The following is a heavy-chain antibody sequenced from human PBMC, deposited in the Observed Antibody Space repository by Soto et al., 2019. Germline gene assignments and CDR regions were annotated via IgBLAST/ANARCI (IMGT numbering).Heavy chain of an antibody. Sequence: VAPVKVSCKASGYTFTSYAMHWVRQAPGQRLEWMGWINAGNGNTKYSQKLQGRVTMTRDTSASTAYMELRSLRSDDTAVYYCGRGTSPVHSPSALPSAEYFQHWGQGTLVTVSS. J-gene: IGHJ1*01. V-gene: IGHV1-3*01. CDR3: GRGTSPVHSPSALPSAEYFQH. CDR1: GYTFTSYA. D-gene: IGHD2-15*01. CDR2: INAGNGNT.